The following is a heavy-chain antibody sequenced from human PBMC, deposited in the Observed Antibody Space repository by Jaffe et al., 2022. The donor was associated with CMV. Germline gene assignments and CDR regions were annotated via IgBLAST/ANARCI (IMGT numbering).Heavy chain of an antibody. Sequence: QVQLVQSGAEVKKPGASVKVSCKASGYTFTSYDINWVRQATGQGLEWMGWMNPNSGNTGYAQKFQGRVTMTRNTSISTAYMELSSLRSEDTAVYYCARGRTPLYCSGGSCYQPWGQGTLVTVSS. J-gene: IGHJ4*02. V-gene: IGHV1-8*01. CDR1: GYTFTSYD. D-gene: IGHD2-15*01. CDR2: MNPNSGNT. CDR3: ARGRTPLYCSGGSCYQP.